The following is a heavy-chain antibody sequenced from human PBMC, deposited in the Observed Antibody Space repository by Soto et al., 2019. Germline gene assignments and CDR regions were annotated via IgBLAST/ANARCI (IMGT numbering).Heavy chain of an antibody. J-gene: IGHJ5*02. CDR1: GFSFNYAW. CDR3: TTETADYISMEQS. Sequence: GGSLRLSCAVSGFSFNYAWMSWVRQAPGKGLEWVARIRSKTDGGTADYPAPVKGRFTISRDDSTNTLYLQMNSLKTDDTALYYCTTETADYISMEQSWGQGTLVTVSS. D-gene: IGHD3-16*01. CDR2: IRSKTDGGTA. V-gene: IGHV3-15*01.